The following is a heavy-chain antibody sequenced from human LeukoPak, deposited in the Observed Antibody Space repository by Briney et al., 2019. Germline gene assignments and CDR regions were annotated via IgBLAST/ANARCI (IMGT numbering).Heavy chain of an antibody. CDR1: GFTFSDYY. J-gene: IGHJ4*02. CDR3: ARGPDYGDYDVDY. V-gene: IGHV3-11*04. Sequence: GGSLRLSCAASGFTFSDYYMSWIRQAPGKGLEWVSYISSSSSTIYYADSVKGRFTISRDNAKNSLYLQMNSLRAEDTAVYYCARGPDYGDYDVDYWGQGTLVTVSS. CDR2: ISSSSSTI. D-gene: IGHD4-17*01.